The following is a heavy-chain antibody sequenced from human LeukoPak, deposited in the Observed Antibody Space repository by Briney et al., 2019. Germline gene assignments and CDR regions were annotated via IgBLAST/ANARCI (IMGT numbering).Heavy chain of an antibody. CDR2: ISSSSSYI. CDR3: ARGTQNRYCSGGSCYSAGY. Sequence: GGSLRLSCAASGFTFSSYSMNWVRPAPGKGLEWVSSISSSSSYIYYADSVKGRFTISRDNAKNSLYLQMNSLRAEDTAVYYCARGTQNRYCSGGSCYSAGYWGQGTLVTVSS. J-gene: IGHJ4*02. D-gene: IGHD2-15*01. CDR1: GFTFSSYS. V-gene: IGHV3-21*01.